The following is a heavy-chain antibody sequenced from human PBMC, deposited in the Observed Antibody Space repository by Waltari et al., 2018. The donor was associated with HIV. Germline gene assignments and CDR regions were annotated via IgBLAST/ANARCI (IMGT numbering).Heavy chain of an antibody. D-gene: IGHD3-10*01. CDR1: GYTLPELS. Sequence: QVPLVQSGAAVTKPGASVKVPCKVSGYTLPELSMHWVRTAPGKGLEWMGGFDTEDGETIYAQKFQGRVTMTEDTSTDTAYMELSSLRSEDTAVYYCATAAFPHLLSSYDYWGQGTLVTVSS. V-gene: IGHV1-24*01. J-gene: IGHJ4*02. CDR2: FDTEDGET. CDR3: ATAAFPHLLSSYDY.